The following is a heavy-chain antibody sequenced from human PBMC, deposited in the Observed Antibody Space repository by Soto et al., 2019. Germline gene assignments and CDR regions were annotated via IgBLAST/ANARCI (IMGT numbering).Heavy chain of an antibody. CDR1: GGSFSGYY. CDR3: ARGRHCSSTSCYTYYYYYYGMDV. V-gene: IGHV4-34*01. CDR2: INHSGST. Sequence: PWETLSLTGAVYGGSFSGYYWSWIRQPPGKGLEWIGEINHSGSTNYNPSLKSRVTISVDTSKNQFSLKLSSVTAADTAVYYCARGRHCSSTSCYTYYYYYYGMDVWGQGTTVTVSS. J-gene: IGHJ6*02. D-gene: IGHD2-2*02.